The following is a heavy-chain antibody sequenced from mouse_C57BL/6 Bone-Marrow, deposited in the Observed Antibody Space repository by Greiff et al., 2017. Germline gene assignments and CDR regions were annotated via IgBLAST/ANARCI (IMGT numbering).Heavy chain of an antibody. J-gene: IGHJ2*01. D-gene: IGHD1-2*01. Sequence: VHVKQSGAELVRPGASVKLSCTASGFNIKDYYMHWVKQRPEQGLEWIGRIDPEDGDTEYAPKFQGKATMTADTSSNTAYLQLSSLTSEGTAVYYCTTPLLRGAYWGQGTTLTVSS. V-gene: IGHV14-1*01. CDR2: IDPEDGDT. CDR1: GFNIKDYY. CDR3: TTPLLRGAY.